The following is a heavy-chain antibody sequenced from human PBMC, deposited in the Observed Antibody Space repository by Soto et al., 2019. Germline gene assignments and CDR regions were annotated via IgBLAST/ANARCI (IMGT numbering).Heavy chain of an antibody. CDR1: GFTFRYFG. CDR3: ANLGDSSGYLDPDS. V-gene: IGHV3-30*18. J-gene: IGHJ4*02. CDR2: ISYEGSNK. D-gene: IGHD3-22*01. Sequence: QVQLVESGGGVVQPGRSLRLSCAASGFTFRYFGMHWVRQAPGKGLDWVSFISYEGSNKYYADSVKGRFTISRDNSKNTLYLQMNSLRPEDTAIYYCANLGDSSGYLDPDSWGQGTLVTVSS.